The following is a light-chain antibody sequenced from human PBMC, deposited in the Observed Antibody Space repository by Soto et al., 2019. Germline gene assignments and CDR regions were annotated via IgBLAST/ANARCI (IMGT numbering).Light chain of an antibody. CDR2: WAS. CDR1: QSVLYSSNNKNY. V-gene: IGKV4-1*01. CDR3: QQYYSTWT. Sequence: DIVMTQSPDSLAVSLGERATINCKSSQSVLYSSNNKNYLAWYQQKPGQPPKLLIYWASTRESGVPDRFSGSRFGTDFTLTISGLQAEDVAVYYCQQYYSTWTFGQGTKVEIK. J-gene: IGKJ1*01.